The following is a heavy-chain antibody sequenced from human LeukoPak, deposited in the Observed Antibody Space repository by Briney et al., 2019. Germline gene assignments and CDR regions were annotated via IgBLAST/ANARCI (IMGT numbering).Heavy chain of an antibody. V-gene: IGHV4-59*12. Sequence: SETLSLTCTVSGGSISSYYWNWIRQPPGRGLDWIGYIYYSGSTNYNPSLKSRVTISVDTSKNQFSLKLSSVTAADTAVYYCAREGGDGMDVWGQGTTVTVSS. D-gene: IGHD1-26*01. CDR3: AREGGDGMDV. CDR2: IYYSGST. CDR1: GGSISSYY. J-gene: IGHJ6*02.